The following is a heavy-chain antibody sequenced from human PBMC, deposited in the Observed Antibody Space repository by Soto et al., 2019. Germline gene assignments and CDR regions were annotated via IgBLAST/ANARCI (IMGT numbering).Heavy chain of an antibody. CDR3: AVWAYSSSWYY. CDR2: ISGSGGST. V-gene: IGHV3-23*01. J-gene: IGHJ4*02. Sequence: GGSLRLSCAASGFTFGSYAMSWVGQAPGKGLEWVSAISGSGGSTYYADSVKGRFTISRDNSKNTLYLQMNSLRAEDTAVYYCAVWAYSSSWYYWGQGTLVTVSS. CDR1: GFTFGSYA. D-gene: IGHD6-13*01.